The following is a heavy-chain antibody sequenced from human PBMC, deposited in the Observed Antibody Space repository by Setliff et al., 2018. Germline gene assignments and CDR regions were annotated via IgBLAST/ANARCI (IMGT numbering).Heavy chain of an antibody. D-gene: IGHD1-7*01. CDR3: ARDPYNWNYGDAFDI. J-gene: IGHJ3*02. CDR2: ISAYNGNT. V-gene: IGHV1-18*01. CDR1: GYIFTSYG. Sequence: VKVSCKASGYIFTSYGISWVRQAPGQGLEWMGWISAYNGNTNYAQKLQGRVTMTTDTSTSTAYMELRSLRSDDTAVYYCARDPYNWNYGDAFDIWGQGTMVTVSS.